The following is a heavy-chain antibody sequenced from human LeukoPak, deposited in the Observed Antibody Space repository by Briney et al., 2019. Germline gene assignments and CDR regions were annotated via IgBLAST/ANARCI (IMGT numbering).Heavy chain of an antibody. D-gene: IGHD3-22*01. J-gene: IGHJ4*02. CDR1: GFTFSSYA. CDR2: ISPSGDST. CDR3: AKDRYYDSSGSLNDY. Sequence: GGSLRLSCAASGFTFSSYAMNWVRQTPGRGLEWVSTISPSGDSTYHADSVKGRFTISRDNSKNTLYLQMNSLRAEDTAVYYCAKDRYYDSSGSLNDYWGQGTLVTVSS. V-gene: IGHV3-23*01.